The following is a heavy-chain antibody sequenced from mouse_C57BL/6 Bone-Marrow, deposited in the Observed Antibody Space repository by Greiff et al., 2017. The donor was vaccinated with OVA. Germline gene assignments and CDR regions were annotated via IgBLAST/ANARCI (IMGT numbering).Heavy chain of an antibody. V-gene: IGHV1-54*01. D-gene: IGHD4-1*01. CDR2: INPGSGGT. J-gene: IGHJ3*01. Sequence: VQLQQSGAELVRPGTSVKVSCKASGYAFTNYLIEWVKQRPGQGLEWIGVINPGSGGTNYNEKFKGKATLTADKSSSTAYMQLSSLTSEDSAVYFCARHWGFAYWGQGTLVTVSA. CDR3: ARHWGFAY. CDR1: GYAFTNYL.